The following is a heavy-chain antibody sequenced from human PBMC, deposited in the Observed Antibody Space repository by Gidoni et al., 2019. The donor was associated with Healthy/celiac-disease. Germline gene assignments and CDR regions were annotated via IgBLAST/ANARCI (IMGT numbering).Heavy chain of an antibody. CDR1: AGSFSGYY. J-gene: IGHJ4*02. D-gene: IGHD6-19*01. CDR2: INHSGST. V-gene: IGHV4-34*01. CDR3: ARGRRQWLVTDPKYYFDY. Sequence: QVQLQQWGAGLLKPSETLSLTCAVYAGSFSGYYWSWIRQPPGKGLEWIGEINHSGSTNYNPSLKSRVTISVDTSKNQFSLKLSSVTAADTAVYYCARGRRQWLVTDPKYYFDYWGQGTLVTVSS.